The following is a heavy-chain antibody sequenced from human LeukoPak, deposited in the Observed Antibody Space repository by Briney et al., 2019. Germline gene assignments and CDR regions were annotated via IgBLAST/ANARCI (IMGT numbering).Heavy chain of an antibody. Sequence: ASVKVSCKSSGYTFTYYYLHWVRQPPAQGFEWMGWINPNSGDTNYAQKFQGRVTITRETSIRTAHMEMSRLRSDDTAVYYCARANFLYCSSTTCLFDYWGRGTLVTVSS. J-gene: IGHJ4*02. V-gene: IGHV1-2*02. D-gene: IGHD2-2*01. CDR3: ARANFLYCSSTTCLFDY. CDR2: INPNSGDT. CDR1: GYTFTYYY.